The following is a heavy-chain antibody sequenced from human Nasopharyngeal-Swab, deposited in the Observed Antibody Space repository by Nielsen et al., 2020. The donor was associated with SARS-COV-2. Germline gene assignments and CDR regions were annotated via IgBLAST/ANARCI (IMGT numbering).Heavy chain of an antibody. CDR2: ISAYNGNT. CDR3: ARDLAYYGSGSYYKGENWFDP. CDR1: GYMFTTYG. J-gene: IGHJ5*02. D-gene: IGHD3-10*01. Sequence: ASVKVSCKASGYMFTTYGISWVRQAPGQGLEWMGWISAYNGNTNYAQKLQGRVTMTTDTSTSTAYMELRSLRSDDTAVYYCARDLAYYGSGSYYKGENWFDPWGQGTLVTVSA. V-gene: IGHV1-18*04.